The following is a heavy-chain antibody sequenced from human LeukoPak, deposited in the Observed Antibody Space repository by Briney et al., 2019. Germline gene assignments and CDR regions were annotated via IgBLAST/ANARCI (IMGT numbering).Heavy chain of an antibody. CDR2: IYTSGST. CDR3: ARSYDILTGYKPGAFDI. J-gene: IGHJ3*02. CDR1: GGSISGGSYY. Sequence: SETLSLTRTVSGGSISGGSYYWSRIRQPAGKGLEWIGRIYTSGSTNYNPSLKSRVTISVDTSKNQFSLELSSVTAADTAVYYCARSYDILTGYKPGAFDIWGQGTMVTVSS. D-gene: IGHD3-9*01. V-gene: IGHV4-61*02.